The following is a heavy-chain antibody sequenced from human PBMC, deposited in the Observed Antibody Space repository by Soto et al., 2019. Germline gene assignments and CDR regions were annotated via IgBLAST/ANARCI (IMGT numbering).Heavy chain of an antibody. CDR3: ARESITGTTFWFDP. CDR2: INAGNGNT. J-gene: IGHJ5*02. D-gene: IGHD1-7*01. V-gene: IGHV1-3*01. CDR1: GYTFTSYS. Sequence: GASVNVSCKASGYTFTSYSIHWVRQAPGQRLEWMGWINAGNGNTKYSQKFQGRVTITRDTSASTAYMELSSLRSEDTAVYYCARESITGTTFWFDPWGQGTLVTVSS.